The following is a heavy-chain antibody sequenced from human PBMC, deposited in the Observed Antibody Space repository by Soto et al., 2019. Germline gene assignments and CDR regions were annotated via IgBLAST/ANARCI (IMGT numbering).Heavy chain of an antibody. J-gene: IGHJ5*02. V-gene: IGHV3-23*01. Sequence: EVQLLESGGGLVQPGGSLRLSCAASGFTFSSYAMSWVRQAPGKGLEWVSTISGSGGRTSYAESVKGRFTISRDNSKNTLYLQMNSLRAEDTAAYSCAKNCVEAVRASWFDPWGQGTLVTVSS. CDR2: ISGSGGRT. CDR3: AKNCVEAVRASWFDP. CDR1: GFTFSSYA. D-gene: IGHD3-10*01.